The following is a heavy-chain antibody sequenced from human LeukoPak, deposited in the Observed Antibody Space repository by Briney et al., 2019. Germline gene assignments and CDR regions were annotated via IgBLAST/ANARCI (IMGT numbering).Heavy chain of an antibody. CDR1: GFTFSSYS. CDR2: ISSSSSYI. V-gene: IGHV3-21*01. D-gene: IGHD5-12*01. CDR3: AREGLDMVGEIPFY. Sequence: GGSLRLSCAASGFTFSSYSMNWVRQAPGKGLEWVSSISSSSSYIYYADSVKGRFTISRDNAKNSLYLQMNSLRAEDTAVYYCAREGLDMVGEIPFYWGEGTLVTVSS. J-gene: IGHJ4*02.